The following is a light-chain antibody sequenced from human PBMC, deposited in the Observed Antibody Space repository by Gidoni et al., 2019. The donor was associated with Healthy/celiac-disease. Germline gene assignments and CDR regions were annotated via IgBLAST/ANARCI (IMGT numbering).Light chain of an antibody. CDR1: QSIRSY. CDR2: AAS. Sequence: DIQMTQSPSSLSASVGDRVTITCRESQSIRSYLNWYQQKPGKAPKLLIYAASRLQSGVPSRFSGSGSGTDFTLTISSLQPEDFATYYCQQSYSTPLTFGGGTKVEIK. J-gene: IGKJ4*01. V-gene: IGKV1-39*01. CDR3: QQSYSTPLT.